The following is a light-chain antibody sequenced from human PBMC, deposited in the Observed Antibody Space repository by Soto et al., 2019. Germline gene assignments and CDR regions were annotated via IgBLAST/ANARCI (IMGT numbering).Light chain of an antibody. CDR2: GAS. J-gene: IGKJ2*01. Sequence: EIVLTQSPGTLSLSPGERATLSCRASQSVSRSYLAWYQQKPGQAPRLLTYGASTTATGIPDRFSGSGSGTDFTLTISRLEPEDFAVYYCQQYGSSPPYTFGQGTKLEIK. CDR1: QSVSRSY. CDR3: QQYGSSPPYT. V-gene: IGKV3-20*01.